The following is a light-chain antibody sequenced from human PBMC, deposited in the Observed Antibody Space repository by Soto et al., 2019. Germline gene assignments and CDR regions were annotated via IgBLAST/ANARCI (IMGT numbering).Light chain of an antibody. CDR2: EVS. CDR1: SSDVGNYIY. V-gene: IGLV2-14*01. CDR3: SSYTTSSTQV. J-gene: IGLJ3*02. Sequence: QSALTQPASVSGSPGQSITISCTGTSSDVGNYIYVSWYQQHPGKAPKLMMYEVSNRPSGVSNRFSGSKSGNTASLTISGLQAEDEADYYCSSYTTSSTQVFGGGTKLTVL.